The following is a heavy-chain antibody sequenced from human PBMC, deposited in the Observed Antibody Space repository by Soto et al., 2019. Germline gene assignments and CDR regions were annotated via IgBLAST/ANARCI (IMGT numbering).Heavy chain of an antibody. CDR2: TFYRSKWSS. V-gene: IGHV6-1*01. D-gene: IGHD1-7*01. J-gene: IGHJ4*02. CDR1: VDSVSSMSAA. CDR3: ARGNYAFDY. Sequence: PSQTLSLTCAISVDSVSSMSAAWNWIRQSPSRGLEWLGRTFYRSKWSSEYALSVKSRITINPDTSKNQFSLQLNSVTPEDTAVYYCARGNYAFDYWGQGTLVTVSS.